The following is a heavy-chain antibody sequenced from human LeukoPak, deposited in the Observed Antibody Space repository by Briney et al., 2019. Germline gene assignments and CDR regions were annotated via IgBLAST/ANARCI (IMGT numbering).Heavy chain of an antibody. CDR2: IYYSGST. V-gene: IGHV4-39*07. D-gene: IGHD2-15*01. Sequence: SENLSLTCTVSGGSISSSSYYWGWIRQPPGKGLEWIGSIYYSGSTYYNPSLKSRVTISVDTSKNQFSLKLSSVTAADTAVYYCASTGYCSGGSCYRGPYYWGQGTLVTVSS. CDR1: GGSISSSSYY. J-gene: IGHJ4*02. CDR3: ASTGYCSGGSCYRGPYY.